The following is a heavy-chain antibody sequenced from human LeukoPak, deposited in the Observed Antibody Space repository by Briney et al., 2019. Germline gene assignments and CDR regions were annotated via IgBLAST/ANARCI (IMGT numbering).Heavy chain of an antibody. J-gene: IGHJ3*02. CDR1: GFTFSDYG. V-gene: IGHV3-30*02. Sequence: QTGGSLRLSCAASGFTFSDYGMHWVRQTPGKGLECVAFIRYDGNDKYFADSVKGRFTVSRDNSKNTLYLQMNNLRAEDTAVYYCAKDNGVVADAFDIWGQGTMVTVSS. CDR3: AKDNGVVADAFDI. D-gene: IGHD2-15*01. CDR2: IRYDGNDK.